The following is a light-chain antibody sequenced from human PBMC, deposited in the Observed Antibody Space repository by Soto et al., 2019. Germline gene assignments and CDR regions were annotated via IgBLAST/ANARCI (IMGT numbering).Light chain of an antibody. V-gene: IGLV2-14*03. CDR3: VSFTTSRSYV. J-gene: IGLJ1*01. Sequence: QSALTQPASVSGSPGQSITISCTGTSSDVGAYIFVSWYQQHPGKAPKLMIYDIINRPSGVSNRFSGSKSGNTASLTISGLQAEDEADYYCVSFTTSRSYVFGTGTKLTDL. CDR1: SSDVGAYIF. CDR2: DII.